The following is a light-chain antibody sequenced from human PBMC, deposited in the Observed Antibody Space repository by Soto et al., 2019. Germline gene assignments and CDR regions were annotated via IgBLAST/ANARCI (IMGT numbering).Light chain of an antibody. CDR3: QQYSNWPPFT. Sequence: EVVMTQSPASLSVSPGERVTLSRRASQRISSSLAWYQQRPGQAPRLLIYGASTRATGVPPRFSGSGSGTEFTLTISGLQSEDFAVYYCQQYSNWPPFTFGPGTKVIS. CDR2: GAS. V-gene: IGKV3-15*01. J-gene: IGKJ3*01. CDR1: QRISSS.